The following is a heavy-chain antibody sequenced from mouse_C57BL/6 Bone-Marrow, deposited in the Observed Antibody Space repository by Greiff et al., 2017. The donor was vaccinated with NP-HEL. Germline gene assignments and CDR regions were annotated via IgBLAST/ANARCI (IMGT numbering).Heavy chain of an antibody. CDR1: GYAFSSYW. Sequence: QVHVKQSGAELVKPGASVKISCKASGYAFSSYWMNWVKQRPGKGLEWIGQIYPGDGDTNYNGKFKGKATLTADKSSSTAYMQLISLTSEDSAVYFCARGDYGSSRFGYAMDYWGQGTSVTVSS. CDR3: ARGDYGSSRFGYAMDY. J-gene: IGHJ4*01. V-gene: IGHV1-80*01. CDR2: IYPGDGDT. D-gene: IGHD1-1*01.